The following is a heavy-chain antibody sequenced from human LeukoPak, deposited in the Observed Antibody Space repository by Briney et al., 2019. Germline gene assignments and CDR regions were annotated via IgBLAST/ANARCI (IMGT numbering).Heavy chain of an antibody. D-gene: IGHD1-1*01. CDR3: ARAGNWNDANRFDY. Sequence: GGSLRLSCAASGFTFSSYSMNWVRQAPGKGLEWVSSISSSSYNIYYADSVKGRFTISRDNAKNSLYLQMNSLRAEDTAVYYCARAGNWNDANRFDYWGQGTLVTVSS. CDR1: GFTFSSYS. CDR2: ISSSSYNI. V-gene: IGHV3-21*01. J-gene: IGHJ4*02.